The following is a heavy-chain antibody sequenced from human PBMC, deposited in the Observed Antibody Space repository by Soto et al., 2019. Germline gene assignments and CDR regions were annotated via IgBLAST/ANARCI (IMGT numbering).Heavy chain of an antibody. CDR3: AGSAYCTNGVCGVWSFDY. Sequence: QVQLQESGPGLVKPSQTLSLTCTVSGGSISSGDYYWSWIRQPPGKGLEWIGYIYYSGSTYYNPSLKSRVTISVDTSKNQFSLKLSSVTAADTAVYYCAGSAYCTNGVCGVWSFDYWGQGTLVTVSS. D-gene: IGHD2-8*01. V-gene: IGHV4-30-4*01. J-gene: IGHJ4*02. CDR1: GGSISSGDYY. CDR2: IYYSGST.